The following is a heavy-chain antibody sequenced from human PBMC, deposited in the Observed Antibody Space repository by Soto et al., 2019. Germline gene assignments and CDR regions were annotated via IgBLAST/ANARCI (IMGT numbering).Heavy chain of an antibody. V-gene: IGHV3-23*04. J-gene: IGHJ4*02. CDR3: AKDRQPDGLWPFDH. Sequence: EVQLVESGGALVQPGGSLRLSRAASGFTFSTYAMSWVRQAPGKGLEWVSGIYGNGGGISYGDSVKGRFTISRDNSNGILYLQIRSLRVEDTAVYYCAKDRQPDGLWPFDHWGQGTLVTVSS. CDR2: IYGNGGGI. CDR1: GFTFSTYA. D-gene: IGHD2-8*01.